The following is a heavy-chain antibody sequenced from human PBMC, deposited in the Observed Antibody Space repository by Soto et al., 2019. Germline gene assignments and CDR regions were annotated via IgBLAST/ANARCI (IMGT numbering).Heavy chain of an antibody. CDR1: GGTFSSYA. V-gene: IGHV1-69*06. J-gene: IGHJ6*04. D-gene: IGHD5-18*01. Sequence: SVKVSCKASGGTFSSYAISWVRQAPGQGLEWMGGIIPIFGTANYAQKFQGRVTITADKSTSTAYMELSSLRSEDTAVYYCASLERVPTAMVNYYYYGMEVWGNQTTVNASS. CDR3: ASLERVPTAMVNYYYYGMEV. CDR2: IIPIFGTA.